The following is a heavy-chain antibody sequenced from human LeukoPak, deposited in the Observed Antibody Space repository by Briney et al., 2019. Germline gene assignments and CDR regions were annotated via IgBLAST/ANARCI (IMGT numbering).Heavy chain of an antibody. D-gene: IGHD2-15*01. CDR3: ARGDYCSGGSCYDHAFDI. CDR1: GGSISSSSYY. V-gene: IGHV4-39*01. Sequence: SETLSLTCTVSGGSISSSSYYWGWIRQPPGKGLEWIGSIYYSGSTYYNPSLTSRVTISVDTSQNQFSLKLSSVTAADTAVYYCARGDYCSGGSCYDHAFDIWGQGTMVIVSS. CDR2: IYYSGST. J-gene: IGHJ3*02.